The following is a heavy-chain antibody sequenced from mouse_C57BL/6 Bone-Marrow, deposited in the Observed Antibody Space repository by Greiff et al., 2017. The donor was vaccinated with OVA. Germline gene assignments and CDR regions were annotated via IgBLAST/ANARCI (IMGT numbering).Heavy chain of an antibody. Sequence: DVKLVESGEGLVKPGGSLKLSCAASGFTFSSYAMSWVRQTPEKRLEWVAYISRGGDYTYYADTVKGRFTISRDNARNTLYLQMSSLKSEDTAMYYCTRHPQSLYYFDYWGQGTTLTVSS. CDR2: ISRGGDYT. D-gene: IGHD6-5*01. CDR3: TRHPQSLYYFDY. J-gene: IGHJ2*01. V-gene: IGHV5-9-1*02. CDR1: GFTFSSYA.